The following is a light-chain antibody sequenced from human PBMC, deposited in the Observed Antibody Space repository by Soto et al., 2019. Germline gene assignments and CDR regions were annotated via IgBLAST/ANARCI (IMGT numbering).Light chain of an antibody. CDR2: DNY. V-gene: IGLV1-51*01. CDR1: SSNIGDNY. J-gene: IGLJ3*02. Sequence: QSALTQPASVFGSPGQSITISCSGTSSNIGDNYVSWYRQLPGTAPKLLIYDNYKRPSGIPDRFSGSKSGTSTTLGITGLQTGDEADYYCGTWDTSLSVWVFGGGTKLTVL. CDR3: GTWDTSLSVWV.